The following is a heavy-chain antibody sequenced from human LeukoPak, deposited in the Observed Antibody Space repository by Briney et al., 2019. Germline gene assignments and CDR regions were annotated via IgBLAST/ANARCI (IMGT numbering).Heavy chain of an antibody. V-gene: IGHV1-69*01. CDR1: GGTFSSYA. Sequence: SVKVSCRASGGTFSSYAISWVRQAPGQGLEWMGGIIPIFGTANYAQKFQGRGTITADESTSTAYMELSSLRSEDTAVYYCARDAAPYYDILTGGVFDPWGQGTLVTVSS. CDR2: IIPIFGTA. CDR3: ARDAAPYYDILTGGVFDP. D-gene: IGHD3-9*01. J-gene: IGHJ5*02.